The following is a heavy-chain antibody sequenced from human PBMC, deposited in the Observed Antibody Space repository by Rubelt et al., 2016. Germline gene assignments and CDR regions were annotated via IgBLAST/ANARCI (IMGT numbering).Heavy chain of an antibody. CDR1: GFTFSSYG. CDR2: IWYDGSNK. Sequence: ESGGGVVQPGRSLRLSCAASGFTFSSYGMHWVRQAPGKGLEWVAVIWYDGSNKYYADSVKGRFTISRDNSKNTLYLQMNSLRAEDTAVYYCAKGTNWNYVAYWGQGTLVTVSS. D-gene: IGHD1-1*01. J-gene: IGHJ4*02. CDR3: AKGTNWNYVAY. V-gene: IGHV3-33*06.